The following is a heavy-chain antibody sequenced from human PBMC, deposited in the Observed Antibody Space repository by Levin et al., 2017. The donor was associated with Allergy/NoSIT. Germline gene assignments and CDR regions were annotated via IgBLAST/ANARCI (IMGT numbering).Heavy chain of an antibody. D-gene: IGHD3-16*02. CDR3: AKSSRLYTYYDYYYMDV. Sequence: GESLKISCAASGFTFSSYAMSWVRQAPGKGLEWVSAISGSGGSTYYADSVKGRFTISRDNSKNTLYLQMNSLRAEDTAVYYCAKSSRLYTYYDYYYMDVWGKGTTVTVSS. CDR2: ISGSGGST. CDR1: GFTFSSYA. J-gene: IGHJ6*03. V-gene: IGHV3-23*01.